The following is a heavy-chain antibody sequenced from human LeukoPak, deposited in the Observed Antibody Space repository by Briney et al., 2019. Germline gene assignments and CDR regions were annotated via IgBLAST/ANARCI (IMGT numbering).Heavy chain of an antibody. J-gene: IGHJ6*02. CDR1: GGSLSGYY. D-gene: IGHD6-13*01. Sequence: SETLSLTCAVYGGSLSGYYWSWIRQPPGKGLEWIGEINHSGSTNYNPSLKSRATISVDTSKNQFSLKLSSVTAADTAVYYCARGSRAAAGNRLPLSHMDVWGQGTTVTVSS. CDR2: INHSGST. CDR3: ARGSRAAAGNRLPLSHMDV. V-gene: IGHV4-34*01.